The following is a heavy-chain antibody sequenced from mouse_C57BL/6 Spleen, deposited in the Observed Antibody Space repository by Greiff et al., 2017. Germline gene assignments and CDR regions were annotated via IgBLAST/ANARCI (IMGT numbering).Heavy chain of an antibody. D-gene: IGHD1-1*01. V-gene: IGHV1-55*01. Sequence: VQLQQPGAELVKPGASVKMSCKASGYTFTSYWITWVKQRPGQGLEWIGDIYPGSGSTNYNEKFKSKATLTVDTSSSTAYMQLSSLPSEDSAVYYCARRGLIYAYVWGTGTTVTVSS. CDR1: GYTFTSYW. CDR2: IYPGSGST. J-gene: IGHJ1*03. CDR3: ARRGLIYAYV.